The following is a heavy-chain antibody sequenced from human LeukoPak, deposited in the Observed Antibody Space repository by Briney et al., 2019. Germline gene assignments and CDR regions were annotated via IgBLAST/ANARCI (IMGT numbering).Heavy chain of an antibody. Sequence: GGSLRLSCAASGFTFGSYAMSWVRQAPGKGLEWVANIKQDGSEIYYVDSVKGRFTISRDNTKNSLYLQMNSLRAEDAALYYCAAGDAMDYWGQGTLVSVSS. CDR2: IKQDGSEI. CDR1: GFTFGSYA. J-gene: IGHJ4*02. CDR3: AAGDAMDY. V-gene: IGHV3-7*01.